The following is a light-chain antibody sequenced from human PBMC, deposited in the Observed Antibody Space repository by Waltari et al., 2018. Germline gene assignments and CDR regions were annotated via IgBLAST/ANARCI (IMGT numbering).Light chain of an antibody. CDR3: QQYYTMPPT. V-gene: IGKV4-1*01. CDR2: WAS. CDR1: QSVLYNSIHKTY. Sequence: DIVMTQSPDSLAVSLGERATINCKSSQSVLYNSIHKTYVAWYQHKPGQSPKLLIYWASTRDSGVPDRFSGSGSGTDFTITISSLQAEDVAVYYCQQYYTMPPTFGQGTKVEIK. J-gene: IGKJ1*01.